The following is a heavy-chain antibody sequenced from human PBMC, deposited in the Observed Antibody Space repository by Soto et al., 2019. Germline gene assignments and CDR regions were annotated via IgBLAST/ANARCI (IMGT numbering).Heavy chain of an antibody. J-gene: IGHJ4*02. V-gene: IGHV3-11*03. CDR2: ISSSSSYT. D-gene: IGHD2-2*01. Sequence: PGGSLRLSCAASGFTFSDYYMSWIRQAPGKGLEWVSYISSSSSYTNYADSVKGRFTISRDNAKNSLYLQMNSLRAEDTAVYYCARSPDNIVVVPAAIYYFDYWGQGTLVTVSS. CDR1: GFTFSDYY. CDR3: ARSPDNIVVVPAAIYYFDY.